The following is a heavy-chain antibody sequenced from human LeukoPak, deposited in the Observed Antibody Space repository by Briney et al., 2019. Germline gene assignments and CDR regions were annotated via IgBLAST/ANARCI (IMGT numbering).Heavy chain of an antibody. D-gene: IGHD6-19*01. V-gene: IGHV4-34*01. CDR2: INHSGST. Sequence: TSETLSLTCAVYGGSFSGYYWSWIRQPPGKGLEWIGEINHSGSTNYNPSLKSRVTISVDTSKNQFSLKLSSVTAADTAVYYCARSYSSGWYNYYMCVWGKKTTVTVSS. CDR1: GGSFSGYY. CDR3: ARSYSSGWYNYYMCV. J-gene: IGHJ6*03.